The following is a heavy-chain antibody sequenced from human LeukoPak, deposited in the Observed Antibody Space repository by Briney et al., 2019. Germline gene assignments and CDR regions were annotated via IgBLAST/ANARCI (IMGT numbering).Heavy chain of an antibody. V-gene: IGHV3-21*04. CDR3: ARVGGSSWYDYYYYGMDV. D-gene: IGHD6-13*01. CDR1: GFTFSSYS. Sequence: GGSLRLSCAASGFTFSSYSMNWVRQAPGRGLEWVSSISSSSEYIYHADSVKGRFTISRDNSKNTLYLQMNSLRAEDTAVYYCARVGGSSWYDYYYYGMDVWGKGTTVTVSS. CDR2: ISSSSEYI. J-gene: IGHJ6*04.